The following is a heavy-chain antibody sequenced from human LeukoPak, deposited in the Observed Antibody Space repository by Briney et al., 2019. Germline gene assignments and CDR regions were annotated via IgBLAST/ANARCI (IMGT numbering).Heavy chain of an antibody. Sequence: ASVKVSCKASGYTFTGYYMHWVRQAPGQGLEWRGWINPNSGGTNYAQKFQGRVTMTRDTSISTAYMELSRLRSDDTAVYYCARDPCSSTSCYPYPWGQGTLVTVSS. D-gene: IGHD2-2*01. CDR3: ARDPCSSTSCYPYP. CDR1: GYTFTGYY. CDR2: INPNSGGT. J-gene: IGHJ5*02. V-gene: IGHV1-2*02.